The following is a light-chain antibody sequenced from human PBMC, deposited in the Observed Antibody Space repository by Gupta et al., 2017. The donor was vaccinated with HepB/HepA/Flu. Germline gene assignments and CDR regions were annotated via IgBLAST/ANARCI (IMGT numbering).Light chain of an antibody. V-gene: IGKV1-9*01. CDR2: AAS. J-gene: IGKJ1*01. Sequence: DIQFTQSPSFLSASVGDRVTITCRASQGIGSSLAWYQQKPGKAPKLLISAASRVKSEVPSRFSGSGSGTEFTLTISSLQPEDSATYYCQQRNSYPRTFGQGTKVEIK. CDR1: QGIGSS. CDR3: QQRNSYPRT.